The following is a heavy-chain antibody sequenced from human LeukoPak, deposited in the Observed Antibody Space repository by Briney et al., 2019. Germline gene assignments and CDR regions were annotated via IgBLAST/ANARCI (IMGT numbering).Heavy chain of an antibody. Sequence: PSETLSLTCTVYGGSFTTYYWNWIRQPPGKGLEWIGEINHSGSTNYNSSLKSRVTISVDTSKNQFSLKLSSVTAADTAVYYCARTTEGGYTYDYFYYYYMDVWGKGTTVTISS. CDR2: INHSGST. D-gene: IGHD5-18*01. CDR1: GGSFTTYY. V-gene: IGHV4-34*01. J-gene: IGHJ6*03. CDR3: ARTTEGGYTYDYFYYYYMDV.